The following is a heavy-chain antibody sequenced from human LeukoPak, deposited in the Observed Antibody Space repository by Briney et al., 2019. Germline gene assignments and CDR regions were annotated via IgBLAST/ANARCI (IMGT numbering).Heavy chain of an antibody. CDR1: GFTFSSYS. V-gene: IGHV3-21*01. Sequence: PGGSLRLSCAASGFTFSSYSMNWVRQAPGKGLEWVSSISSSSSYIYYADSVKGRFTFSRDNAKNSLYLQMNSLRAEDTAVYYCARGVARGYSGYGSRYNWFDPWGQGTLVTVSS. CDR3: ARGVARGYSGYGSRYNWFDP. J-gene: IGHJ5*02. D-gene: IGHD5-12*01. CDR2: ISSSSSYI.